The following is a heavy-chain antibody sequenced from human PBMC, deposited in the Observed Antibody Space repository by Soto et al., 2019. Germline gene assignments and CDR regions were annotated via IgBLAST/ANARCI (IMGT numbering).Heavy chain of an antibody. Sequence: EVQLVESGGGLVQPEGSLRLSCAASGFTFSDHYMDWVRQAPGKGPEWVANIKQDGSEKYYVDSVKGRFTISRDNAKNSLYLQMTSLRAEDTAVYHCAKSLSAIPGDSWGQGTLVTVSS. V-gene: IGHV3-7*03. CDR3: AKSLSAIPGDS. CDR1: GFTFSDHY. D-gene: IGHD2-2*01. CDR2: IKQDGSEK. J-gene: IGHJ4*02.